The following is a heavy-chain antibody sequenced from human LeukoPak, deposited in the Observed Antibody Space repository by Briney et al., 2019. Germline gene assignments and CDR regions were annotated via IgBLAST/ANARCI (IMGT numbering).Heavy chain of an antibody. V-gene: IGHV4-59*10. CDR3: ARSDYMDV. CDR2: IYTSGST. Sequence: SSETLSLTCAVYGGSFSGYYWSWIRQPAGKGLEWIGRIYTSGSTNYNPSLKSRVTMSVDTSKNQFSLKLSSVTAADTAVYYCARSDYMDVWGKGTTVTISS. J-gene: IGHJ6*03. CDR1: GGSFSGYY.